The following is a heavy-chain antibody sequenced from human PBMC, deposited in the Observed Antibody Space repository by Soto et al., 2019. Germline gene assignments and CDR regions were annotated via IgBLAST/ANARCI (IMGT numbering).Heavy chain of an antibody. D-gene: IGHD4-17*01. CDR2: ISGSGGST. V-gene: IGHV3-23*01. CDR3: AKGPDDYGDYGYFDY. J-gene: IGHJ4*02. CDR1: GFTFSSYA. Sequence: HPGGSLRLSCAASGFTFSSYAMSWVRQAPGKGLEWVSAISGSGGSTYYADSVKGRFTISRDNSKNTLYLQMNSLRAEDTAVYYCAKGPDDYGDYGYFDYWGQGTLVTVSS.